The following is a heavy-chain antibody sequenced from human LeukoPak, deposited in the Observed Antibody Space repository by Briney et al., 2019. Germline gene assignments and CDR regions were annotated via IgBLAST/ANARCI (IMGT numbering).Heavy chain of an antibody. CDR1: GDSMSHYY. Sequence: NPSGTLSLTCSVSGDSMSHYYWSWIRQPPGKGLEWIGYIHYLGSTKYNPSLKSRLTISVDTSKSHFSLRLTSVTAADTAIYYCARTGTTFFDYWGQGSLVTVSS. D-gene: IGHD1-7*01. J-gene: IGHJ4*02. CDR2: IHYLGST. V-gene: IGHV4-59*01. CDR3: ARTGTTFFDY.